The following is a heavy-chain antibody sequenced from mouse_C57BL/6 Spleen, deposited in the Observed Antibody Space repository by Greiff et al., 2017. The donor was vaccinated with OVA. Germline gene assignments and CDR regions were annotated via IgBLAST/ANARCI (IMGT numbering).Heavy chain of an antibody. Sequence: VQLQQPGAELVRPGSSVKLSCKASGYTFTSYWMHWVKQRPIQGLEWIGNIDPSDSETHYNQKFKDKATLTVDKSSSTAYMQLSSLTSEDSAGYYCARSLHYYGSLYYFDYWGQGTTLTVSS. V-gene: IGHV1-52*01. CDR2: IDPSDSET. CDR3: ARSLHYYGSLYYFDY. J-gene: IGHJ2*01. D-gene: IGHD1-1*01. CDR1: GYTFTSYW.